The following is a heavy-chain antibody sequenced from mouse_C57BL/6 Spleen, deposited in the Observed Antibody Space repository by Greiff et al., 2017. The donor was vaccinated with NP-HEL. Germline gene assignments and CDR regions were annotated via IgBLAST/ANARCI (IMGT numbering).Heavy chain of an antibody. CDR3: TTSVFDYDGFAY. CDR1: GFNIKDYY. J-gene: IGHJ3*01. CDR2: IDPEDGDT. V-gene: IGHV14-1*01. Sequence: VQLQQSGAELVRPGASVKLSCTASGFNIKDYYMHWVKQRPEQGLEWIGRIDPEDGDTEYAPKFQGKATMTADTSSNTAYLQLSSLTSEDTAVYYCTTSVFDYDGFAYWGQGTLVTVSA. D-gene: IGHD2-4*01.